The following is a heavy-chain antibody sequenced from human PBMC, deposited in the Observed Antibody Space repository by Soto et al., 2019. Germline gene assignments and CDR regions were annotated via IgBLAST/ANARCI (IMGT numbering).Heavy chain of an antibody. CDR1: GFTVSSNY. Sequence: GGSLRLSCAASGFTVSSNYMSWVRQAPGKGLEWVSVIYSGGSTYYADSVKGRFTISRDNSKNTLYLQMNSLRAEDTAVYYCANAPNYYDSSGRLIWGQGTLVTVSS. V-gene: IGHV3-53*01. CDR3: ANAPNYYDSSGRLI. CDR2: IYSGGST. D-gene: IGHD3-22*01. J-gene: IGHJ4*02.